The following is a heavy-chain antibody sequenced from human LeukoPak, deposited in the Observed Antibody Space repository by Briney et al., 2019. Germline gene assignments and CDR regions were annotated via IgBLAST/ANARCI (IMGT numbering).Heavy chain of an antibody. CDR3: ARGDACSGGYCYFHFDY. D-gene: IGHD2-15*01. V-gene: IGHV4-59*01. CDR1: GGPISSYY. J-gene: IGHJ4*02. Sequence: SETLSLTCTVPGGPISSYYWSWIRQPPGKGLEWIGYIYYSGNTNYNPSLKSRVTISVDTSKNQFSLKLTSVTAADTAVYYCARGDACSGGYCYFHFDYWGQGTLVTVSS. CDR2: IYYSGNT.